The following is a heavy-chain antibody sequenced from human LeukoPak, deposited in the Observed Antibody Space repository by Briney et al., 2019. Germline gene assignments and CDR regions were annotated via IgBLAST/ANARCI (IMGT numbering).Heavy chain of an antibody. CDR1: GGSFSGYY. D-gene: IGHD3-10*01. CDR3: ARPDYYGSGSYRQHYYYMDV. J-gene: IGHJ6*03. CDR2: INHSGST. V-gene: IGHV4-34*01. Sequence: KPSETLSLTCAVYGGSFSGYYWSWIRQPPGKGLEWIGEINHSGSTNYNPSLKSRVTISVDTSKNQFSLKLSSVTAADTAVYYCARPDYYGSGSYRQHYYYMDVWGKGTTVTISS.